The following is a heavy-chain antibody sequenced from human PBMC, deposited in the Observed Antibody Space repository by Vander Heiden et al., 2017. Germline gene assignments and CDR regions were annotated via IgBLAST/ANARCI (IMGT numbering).Heavy chain of an antibody. V-gene: IGHV3-21*01. CDR2: IRSTSSFI. CDR1: GLSCNPHS. J-gene: IGHJ5*01. Sequence: EVQLVESGAGLVKPGGSLRLSRAESGLSCNPHSMNWVRQAPGKGLEWVSYIRSTSSFIHYADSVKGRFTISRDNAKNSLYLQMNSLRAEDTAVYYCARERVSSGTGWFDSWGQGTLVTVSS. D-gene: IGHD6-13*01. CDR3: ARERVSSGTGWFDS.